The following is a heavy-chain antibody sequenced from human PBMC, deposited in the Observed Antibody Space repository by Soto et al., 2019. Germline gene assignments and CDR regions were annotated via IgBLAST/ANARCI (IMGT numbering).Heavy chain of an antibody. CDR1: GGTFSSYA. J-gene: IGHJ5*02. CDR2: IYYSGST. CDR3: ARDLRETYGDYVGWLDP. V-gene: IGHV4-59*01. Sequence: SCKASGGTFSSYAISWIRQPPGKGLEWIGYIYYSGSTNYNPSLKSRVTISVDTSKNQFSLKLSSVTAADTAVYYCARDLRETYGDYVGWLDPWGQGTLVTVSS. D-gene: IGHD4-17*01.